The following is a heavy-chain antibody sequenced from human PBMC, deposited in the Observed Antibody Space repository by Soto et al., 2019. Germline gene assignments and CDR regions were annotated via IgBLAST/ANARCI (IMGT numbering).Heavy chain of an antibody. D-gene: IGHD1-26*01. CDR1: GGSISSSSYY. V-gene: IGHV4-39*01. J-gene: IGHJ5*01. CDR2: IYYSGST. Sequence: SETLSLTCTVSGGSISSSSYYWGWIRQPPGKGLEWIGSIYYSGSTYYNPSLKSRVTISVDTSKNQVSLQLNSVTPDDTAVYYCARLIGNSWLDSWGQGTLVTVPQ. CDR3: ARLIGNSWLDS.